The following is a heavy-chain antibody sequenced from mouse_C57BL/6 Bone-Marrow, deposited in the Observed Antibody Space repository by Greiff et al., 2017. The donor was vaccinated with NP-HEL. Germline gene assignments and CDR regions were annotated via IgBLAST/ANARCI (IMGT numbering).Heavy chain of an antibody. CDR1: GYTFTDYY. D-gene: IGHD1-1*01. Sequence: EVQLQQSGPVLVKPGASVKMSCKASGYTFTDYYMNWVKQSHGKSLEWIGVINTYNGGTSYNQKFKGKATLTVDKSSSTAYMELNSLTSEDSAVYYCARSWYYGSSYYFDYWGQGTTLTVSS. V-gene: IGHV1-19*01. CDR3: ARSWYYGSSYYFDY. CDR2: INTYNGGT. J-gene: IGHJ2*01.